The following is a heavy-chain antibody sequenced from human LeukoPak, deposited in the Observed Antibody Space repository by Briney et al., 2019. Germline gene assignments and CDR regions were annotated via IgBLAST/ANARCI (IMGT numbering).Heavy chain of an antibody. V-gene: IGHV1-2*02. CDR3: ASDRDGTWVAFDI. Sequence: ASVKVSYKASGYTFTGYYMHWVRQAPGQGLEWMGWISPNSGGTNYAQQFQGRVTMTRDTSISTAYMELSRLRSDDTAVYYCASDRDGTWVAFDIWGQGTMVTVSS. CDR2: ISPNSGGT. J-gene: IGHJ3*02. CDR1: GYTFTGYY. D-gene: IGHD1-26*01.